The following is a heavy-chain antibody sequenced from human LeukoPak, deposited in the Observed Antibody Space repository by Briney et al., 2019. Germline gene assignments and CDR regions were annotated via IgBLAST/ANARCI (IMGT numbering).Heavy chain of an antibody. CDR2: INHSGST. CDR3: AREAWGIVATIYFDY. V-gene: IGHV4-34*01. Sequence: SETLSLTCAVYGGSFSGYYWSWIRQPPGKGLEWIGEINHSGSTNYNPSLKSRVTISVDASKNQFSLKLSSVTAADTAVYYCAREAWGIVATIYFDYWGQGTLVTVSS. CDR1: GGSFSGYY. D-gene: IGHD5-12*01. J-gene: IGHJ4*02.